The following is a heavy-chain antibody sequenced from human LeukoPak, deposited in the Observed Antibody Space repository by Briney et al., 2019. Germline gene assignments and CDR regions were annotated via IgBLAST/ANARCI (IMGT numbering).Heavy chain of an antibody. CDR2: IRYDGSNK. V-gene: IGHV3-30*02. CDR3: AKDPPGSGSYNLDY. CDR1: GFTFSSYG. J-gene: IGHJ4*02. Sequence: RPGGSLRLSCAASGFTFSSYGMPWVRQAPGKGLEWVAFIRYDGSNKYYVDSVKGRFTISRDNSKNTLYLQMNSLRAEDAAVYYCAKDPPGSGSYNLDYWGQGTLVTVPS. D-gene: IGHD3-10*01.